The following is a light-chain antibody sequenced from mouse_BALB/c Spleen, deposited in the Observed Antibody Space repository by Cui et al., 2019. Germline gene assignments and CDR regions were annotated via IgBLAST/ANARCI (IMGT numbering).Light chain of an antibody. CDR2: YAS. CDR1: QSVSND. J-gene: IGKJ5*01. CDR3: QQDYSSPLT. Sequence: SSVMTKTPKFLRVSAGDRVTITCKASQSVSNDVAWYQQKPGQSPKLLIYYASNRYTGVPDRFTGSGYGTDFTFTISTVQAEDLAVYFCQQDYSSPLTFGAGTKLELK. V-gene: IGKV6-32*01.